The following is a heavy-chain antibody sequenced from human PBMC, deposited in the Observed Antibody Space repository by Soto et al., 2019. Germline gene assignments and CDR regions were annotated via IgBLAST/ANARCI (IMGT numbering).Heavy chain of an antibody. Sequence: QLQVQESGPGLVKPSETLSLTCTVSGGSISSNNYYWAWMRQPPGKGLEWIGSISYSGSTYYNPSLKSRDTISVDTSKTEFSLRLSSVTAAYSAVYYCASPRRYTAYDWGLDFEIWGQGTMVTVSS. J-gene: IGHJ3*02. V-gene: IGHV4-39*01. CDR2: ISYSGST. CDR3: ASPRRYTAYDWGLDFEI. D-gene: IGHD5-12*01. CDR1: GGSISSNNYY.